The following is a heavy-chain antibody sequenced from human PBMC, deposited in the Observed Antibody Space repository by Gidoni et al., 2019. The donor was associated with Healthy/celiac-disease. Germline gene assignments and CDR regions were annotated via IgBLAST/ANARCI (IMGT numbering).Heavy chain of an antibody. CDR1: GFTFSSYA. Sequence: EVQLLESGGGLVQPGGSLRLSCAASGFTFSSYAMSWVRQAPGKGLEWVSAISGSGGSTYYADSVKGRFTISRDNSKNTLYLQMNSLRAEDTAVYYCAKSYEIQLWPGDAFDIWVQGTMVTVSS. J-gene: IGHJ3*02. CDR2: ISGSGGST. D-gene: IGHD5-18*01. V-gene: IGHV3-23*01. CDR3: AKSYEIQLWPGDAFDI.